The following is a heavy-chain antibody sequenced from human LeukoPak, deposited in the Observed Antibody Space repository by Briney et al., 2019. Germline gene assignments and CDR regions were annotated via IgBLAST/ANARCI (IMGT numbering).Heavy chain of an antibody. D-gene: IGHD6-13*01. V-gene: IGHV4-59*08. CDR2: IYYSGST. J-gene: IGHJ1*01. Sequence: SETLSLTCTVSGGSISSYYWSWIRQPPGKGLEWIGYIYYSGSTNYNPSLKSRVTISVDTSKNQFSLKLSSVTAADTAVYYCARHHSGSWSGAVYFQYWGQGTLVTVSS. CDR1: GGSISSYY. CDR3: ARHHSGSWSGAVYFQY.